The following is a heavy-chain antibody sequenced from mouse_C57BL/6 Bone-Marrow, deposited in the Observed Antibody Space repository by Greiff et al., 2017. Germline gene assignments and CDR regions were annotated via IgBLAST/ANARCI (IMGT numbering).Heavy chain of an antibody. Sequence: QVQLQQSGPELVKPGASVKLSCKASGYTFTSYWMHWVKQRPGQGLEWIGVIDPSDSYTNYNQKFKGKATLTVDTSSSTAYMQLSSLTSEDSAVYYCARNNDYAFDYWGQGTTLTVSS. D-gene: IGHD2-4*01. V-gene: IGHV1-59*01. CDR1: GYTFTSYW. CDR2: IDPSDSYT. J-gene: IGHJ2*01. CDR3: ARNNDYAFDY.